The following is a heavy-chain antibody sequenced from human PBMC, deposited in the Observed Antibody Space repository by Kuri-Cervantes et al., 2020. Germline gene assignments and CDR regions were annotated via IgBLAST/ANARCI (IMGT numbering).Heavy chain of an antibody. CDR3: AALYCSSTSCFNGGFDY. J-gene: IGHJ4*02. Sequence: SVKVSCKASGFTFTSSAVQWVRQARGQRLEWIGWIVVGSGNTNYAQKFQERVTITRDMSTSTAYMELSSLRSEDTAVYYCAALYCSSTSCFNGGFDYWGQATLVTVSS. D-gene: IGHD2-2*01. V-gene: IGHV1-58*01. CDR2: IVVGSGNT. CDR1: GFTFTSSA.